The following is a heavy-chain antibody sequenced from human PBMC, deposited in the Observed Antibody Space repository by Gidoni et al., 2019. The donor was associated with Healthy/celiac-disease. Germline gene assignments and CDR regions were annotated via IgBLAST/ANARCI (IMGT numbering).Heavy chain of an antibody. Sequence: QVQLQQWGAGLLKPSETLSLTCAVYGGSFSGYYWRWIRQPPGKGLEWIGEINHSGSTNYNPSLKSRVTISVDTSKNQFSLKLSSVTAADTAVYYCARGQPYDFWSGYRPLRWFDPWGQGTLVTVSS. CDR1: GGSFSGYY. CDR2: INHSGST. J-gene: IGHJ5*02. V-gene: IGHV4-34*01. D-gene: IGHD3-3*01. CDR3: ARGQPYDFWSGYRPLRWFDP.